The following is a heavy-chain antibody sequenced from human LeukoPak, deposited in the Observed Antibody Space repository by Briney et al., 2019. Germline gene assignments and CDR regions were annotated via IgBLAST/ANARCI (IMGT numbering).Heavy chain of an antibody. V-gene: IGHV3-48*04. CDR1: GFTFSSHS. CDR2: ISSSSTI. D-gene: IGHD2-21*01. J-gene: IGHJ4*02. Sequence: GGSLRLSCAASGFTFSSHSMNWVRQAPGKGLEWVSYISSSSTIYYAGSVKGRFTISRDNAKNSLYLQMNSLRAEDTAVYYCARDHVMDTPHDYWGQGTLVTVSS. CDR3: ARDHVMDTPHDY.